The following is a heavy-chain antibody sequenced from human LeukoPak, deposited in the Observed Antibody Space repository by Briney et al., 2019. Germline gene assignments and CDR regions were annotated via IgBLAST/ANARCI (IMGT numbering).Heavy chain of an antibody. CDR1: GGSFSSYY. CDR2: IYYSRST. CDR3: ARGGAKGNY. V-gene: IGHV4-59*01. Sequence: SETLSLTCAVYGGSFSSYYWSWIWQPPGKGLEWIGYIYYSRSTNYNPSLKSRVTISVDTSKNQFSLKLSSVTAADTAVYYCARGGAKGNYWGQGTLVTVSS. D-gene: IGHD4-17*01. J-gene: IGHJ4*02.